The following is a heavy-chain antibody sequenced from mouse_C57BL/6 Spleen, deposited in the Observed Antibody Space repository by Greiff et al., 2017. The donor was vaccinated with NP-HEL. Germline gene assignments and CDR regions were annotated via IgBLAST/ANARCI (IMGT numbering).Heavy chain of an antibody. Sequence: EVKLMESGGDLVKPGGSLKLSCAASGFTFSSYGMSWVRQTPDKRLEWVATISSGGSYTYSPDSVKGRFTISRDNAKNTLYLQMSSLKSEDTAMYYCAIRDGSSYDYAMDYWGQGTSVTVSS. CDR1: GFTFSSYG. V-gene: IGHV5-6*02. CDR2: ISSGGSYT. CDR3: AIRDGSSYDYAMDY. J-gene: IGHJ4*01. D-gene: IGHD1-1*01.